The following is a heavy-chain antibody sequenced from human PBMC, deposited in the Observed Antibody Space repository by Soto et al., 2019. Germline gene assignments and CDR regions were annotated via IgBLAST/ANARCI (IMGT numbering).Heavy chain of an antibody. Sequence: SVKVSCKASGGTFSSYAISWVRQAPGQGLEWMGGIIPIFGTANYAQKFQGRVTITADESTSTAYMELSSLRSEDTAVYYCARDVPHYDSSGYQYNWFDPWGQGTLVTVSS. D-gene: IGHD3-22*01. J-gene: IGHJ5*02. CDR3: ARDVPHYDSSGYQYNWFDP. V-gene: IGHV1-69*13. CDR1: GGTFSSYA. CDR2: IIPIFGTA.